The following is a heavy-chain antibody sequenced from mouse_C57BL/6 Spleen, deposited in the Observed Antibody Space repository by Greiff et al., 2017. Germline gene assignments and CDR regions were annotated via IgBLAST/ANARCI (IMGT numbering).Heavy chain of an antibody. CDR3: ARSHYYGSSFDY. CDR1: GYAFTHYL. CDR2: INPGSGGT. Sequence: QVQLQQSGAELVRPGTSVKESCKASGYAFTHYLIGWVKQRPGQGLEWIGVINPGSGGTNYNEKVKGKATLTADKSSSTAYMQLSSLTSEDSAVYFCARSHYYGSSFDYWGQGTTLTVSS. D-gene: IGHD1-1*01. J-gene: IGHJ2*01. V-gene: IGHV1-54*01.